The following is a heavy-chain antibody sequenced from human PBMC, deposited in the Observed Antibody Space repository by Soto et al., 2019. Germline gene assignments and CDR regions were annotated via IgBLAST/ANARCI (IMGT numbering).Heavy chain of an antibody. J-gene: IGHJ6*02. CDR1: GYTFTSYY. V-gene: IGHV1-46*01. Sequence: ASVKVSCKASGYTFTSYYIHWVRQAPGQGLEGMGIINPSGGSTSYAQKFQGRVTMTRDTSTSTVYMELSSLRSEDTAVYYCARDAIVVDTPTQVNFYYYYGTDVWGQGTTITFSS. CDR2: INPSGGST. D-gene: IGHD5-18*01. CDR3: ARDAIVVDTPTQVNFYYYYGTDV.